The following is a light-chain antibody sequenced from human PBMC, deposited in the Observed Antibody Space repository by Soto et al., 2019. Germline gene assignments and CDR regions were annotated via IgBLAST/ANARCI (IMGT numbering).Light chain of an antibody. CDR2: GNN. J-gene: IGLJ2*01. Sequence: QSVLTQPPSVSGAPGQRVTISCSGGSSNIGAGYDVHWYQQLPQTAPKLLIYGNNIRPSGVPDRFSGSKSGTSASLAITGLQADDEADYYCSSYAGSNDVIFGGGTKLTVL. CDR1: SSNIGAGYD. CDR3: SSYAGSNDVI. V-gene: IGLV1-40*01.